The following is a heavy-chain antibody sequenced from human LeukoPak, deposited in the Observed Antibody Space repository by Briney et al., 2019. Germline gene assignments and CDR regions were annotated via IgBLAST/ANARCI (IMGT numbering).Heavy chain of an antibody. CDR2: MNPYSVNT. V-gene: IGHV1-8*01. J-gene: IGHJ4*02. Sequence: ASVKVSCKASGYTFNRHAMNWVRQAPGQGLEWMGWMNPYSVNTGYAQKFQGRITMTRNTSLNTAYMELSSLRSEDTAVYYCASPYAINYDFWSGYFLWGQGTLVTVSS. D-gene: IGHD3-3*01. CDR1: GYTFNRHA. CDR3: ASPYAINYDFWSGYFL.